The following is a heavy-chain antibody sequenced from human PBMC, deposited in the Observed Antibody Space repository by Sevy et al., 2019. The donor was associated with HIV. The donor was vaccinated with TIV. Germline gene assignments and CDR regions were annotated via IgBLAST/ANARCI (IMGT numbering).Heavy chain of an antibody. CDR2: IYYNGHI. D-gene: IGHD1-26*01. CDR3: AGGNAWGRGYS. J-gene: IGHJ4*02. CDR1: GGSITSLY. Sequence: SETLSLTCTVSGGSITSLYWNWIRQPPGKGLEWIANIYYNGHINYNPSLKSRFTLSLDTSKNQFSLKLSSVTAAATAMYYCAGGNAWGRGYSWGQGTLVTVSS. V-gene: IGHV4-59*08.